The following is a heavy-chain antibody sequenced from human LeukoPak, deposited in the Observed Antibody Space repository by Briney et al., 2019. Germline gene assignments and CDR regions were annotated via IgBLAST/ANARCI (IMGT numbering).Heavy chain of an antibody. Sequence: SETLSLTCTVSGGSISSSSHYWGWIRQPPGKGLEWIGTIYYSGSTYYNPSLKGRVTISVDASNNQFSLNLSSVTAADTAVYYCARADYGDYPFDYWGQGTLVTVSS. D-gene: IGHD4-17*01. CDR1: GGSISSSSHY. CDR3: ARADYGDYPFDY. V-gene: IGHV4-39*01. CDR2: IYYSGST. J-gene: IGHJ4*02.